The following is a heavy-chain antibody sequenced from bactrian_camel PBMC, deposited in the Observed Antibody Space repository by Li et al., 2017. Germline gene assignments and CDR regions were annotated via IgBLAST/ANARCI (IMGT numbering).Heavy chain of an antibody. CDR1: EHTYSRYH. D-gene: IGHD5*01. CDR3: LVGFDY. V-gene: IGHV3S55*01. Sequence: HVQLVESGGGSVQAGGSLRLSCTAREHTYSRYHMGWFRQLPGKEREGVACTGSDGPTTYADSVKGRFTISRDNAKNTLYLQLNSLTTDDTGMYFCLVGFDYWGRGTQVTVS. J-gene: IGHJ4*01. CDR2: TGSDGPT.